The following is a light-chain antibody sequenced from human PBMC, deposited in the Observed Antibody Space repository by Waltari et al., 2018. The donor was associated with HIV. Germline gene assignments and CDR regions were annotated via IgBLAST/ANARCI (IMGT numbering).Light chain of an antibody. V-gene: IGLV2-14*03. J-gene: IGLJ2*01. Sequence: QSALTQPASVSGSPGQSITISCTGTSSAVGGYNYVSWYQQHPGKAPKLMIYDVSNRPSGVSNRFSGSKSGNTASLTISGLQAEDEADYYCSSYTSSSTPLVVFGGGTKLTVL. CDR1: SSAVGGYNY. CDR2: DVS. CDR3: SSYTSSSTPLVV.